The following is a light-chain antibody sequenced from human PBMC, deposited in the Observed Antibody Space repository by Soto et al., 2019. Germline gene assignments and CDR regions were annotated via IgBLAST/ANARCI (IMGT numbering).Light chain of an antibody. CDR1: SSNIGAGYD. CDR3: QSYDSSLSGSV. V-gene: IGLV1-40*01. J-gene: IGLJ7*01. CDR2: GNN. Sequence: QAVVTQPPSVSGAPGQRVTISCTGSSSNIGAGYDIHWYQQVPATAPKLLIFGNNNRPSGVPDRFSGSKSGTSASLAITGLQADDEADYYCQSYDSSLSGSVFGGGTQLTVL.